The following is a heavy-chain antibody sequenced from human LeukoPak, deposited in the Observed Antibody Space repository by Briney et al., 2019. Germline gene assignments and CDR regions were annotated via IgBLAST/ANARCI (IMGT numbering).Heavy chain of an antibody. CDR3: ARGRDRRGYFDD. V-gene: IGHV3-30*02. J-gene: IGHJ4*02. CDR1: GFTFTSNA. CDR2: IRYDGNEK. D-gene: IGHD3-16*01. Sequence: GGSLRLSCAASGFTFTSNAMHWVRQAPGKGLEWVTFIRYDGNEKYYADSVKGRFTVSRDNSKNMLFLQMNSLRVEDTAVYYCARGRDRRGYFDDWGQGTLVTVSS.